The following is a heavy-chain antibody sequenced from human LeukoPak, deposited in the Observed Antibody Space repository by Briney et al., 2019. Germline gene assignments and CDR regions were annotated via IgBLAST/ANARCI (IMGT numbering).Heavy chain of an antibody. Sequence: GASVKVSCNASGYSFTSYDINWVRQATGQGLEWMGWMNPNSGNTGYAQKFQGRVTMTRNTSISTAYMELSSLRSEDTAVYYCARGRYGSGSYYNQPPSGYGHWGQGTLVTVSS. CDR1: GYSFTSYD. D-gene: IGHD3-10*01. V-gene: IGHV1-8*02. J-gene: IGHJ4*02. CDR3: ARGRYGSGSYYNQPPSGYGH. CDR2: MNPNSGNT.